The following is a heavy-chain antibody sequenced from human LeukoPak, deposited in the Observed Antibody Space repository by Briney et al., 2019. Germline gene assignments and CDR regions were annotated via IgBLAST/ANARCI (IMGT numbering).Heavy chain of an antibody. V-gene: IGHV3-74*01. CDR3: ARVRTIFGVVPDY. CDR1: GFTFSSYW. J-gene: IGHJ4*02. D-gene: IGHD3-3*01. Sequence: PGGSLRLSCAASGFTFSSYWMHWVRQAPGKGLEWVSRINSDGSSTSYADSVKGRFTISRDNAKNTLYLQMNSLRAEDTAVYYCARVRTIFGVVPDYWGQGTLVTVSS. CDR2: INSDGSST.